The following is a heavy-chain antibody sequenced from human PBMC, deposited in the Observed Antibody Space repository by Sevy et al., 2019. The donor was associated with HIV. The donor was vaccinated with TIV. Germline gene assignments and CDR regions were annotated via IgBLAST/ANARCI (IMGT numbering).Heavy chain of an antibody. CDR1: GYRFTSYW. V-gene: IGHV5-51*01. J-gene: IGHJ4*02. D-gene: IGHD3-22*01. Sequence: GESLKISCKASGYRFTSYWIAWVRQMPGNGLEWMGIIYPGDSETRYSPSFQGQVTISADKSISTAYLQWSSLRASDTAMFFCARRGYDTSGYPQYYFDYWGQRTLVTVSS. CDR2: IYPGDSET. CDR3: ARRGYDTSGYPQYYFDY.